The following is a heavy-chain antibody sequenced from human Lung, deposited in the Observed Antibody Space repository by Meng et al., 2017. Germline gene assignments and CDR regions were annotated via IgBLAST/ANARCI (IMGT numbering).Heavy chain of an antibody. D-gene: IGHD2-2*01. V-gene: IGHV1-18*01. CDR2: ISGYNGNT. CDR3: ARDRYCSTTSCTGWFDP. J-gene: IGHJ5*02. CDR1: GYTFTSYG. Sequence: QVQLVQSGDEVKKPGASVKVSCKASGYTFTSYGISWVRQAPGQGLEWMGWISGYNGNTNYAQKFHGRVTMTTDTSTSTAYMELRSLRSDDTAVYYCARDRYCSTTSCTGWFDPWGQGTLVTVSS.